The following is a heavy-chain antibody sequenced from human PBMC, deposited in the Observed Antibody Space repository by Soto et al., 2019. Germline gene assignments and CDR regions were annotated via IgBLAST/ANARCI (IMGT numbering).Heavy chain of an antibody. CDR1: GFIFSDYY. V-gene: IGHV3-11*01. CDR3: ARVPGDRIAVY. J-gene: IGHJ4*02. Sequence: XXSLRLAYAVSGFIFSDYYMRWIRQAPGKGLEWISHINSGGSTIYYADSVKGRFTISRDNAKNSLYLEMNSLRAEDTAVYYCARVPGDRIAVYWGLGTLVTVSS. CDR2: INSGGSTI. D-gene: IGHD6-19*01.